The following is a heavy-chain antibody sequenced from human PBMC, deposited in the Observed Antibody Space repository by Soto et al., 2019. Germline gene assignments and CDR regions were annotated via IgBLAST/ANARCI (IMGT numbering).Heavy chain of an antibody. D-gene: IGHD6-13*01. V-gene: IGHV1-8*01. J-gene: IGHJ3*01. Sequence: GASVKVSCKASGYTFTSYDINWVRQATGQGLEWMGWMNPNSGNTGYAQKFQGRVTMTRNTSVSTAYMELSSLRSEDTAVYYCSVVKSISSWYIRLAVFAFWGQGTMVTVSS. CDR1: GYTFTSYD. CDR3: SVVKSISSWYIRLAVFAF. CDR2: MNPNSGNT.